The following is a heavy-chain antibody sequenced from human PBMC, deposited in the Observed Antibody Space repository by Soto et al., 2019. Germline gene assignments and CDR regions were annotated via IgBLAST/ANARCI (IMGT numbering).Heavy chain of an antibody. J-gene: IGHJ4*02. CDR3: ARDPYTPYWRGPEDH. CDR2: ISYDGNNE. V-gene: IGHV3-30-3*01. CDR1: GFNFNRFS. D-gene: IGHD2-21*01. Sequence: QVQLVESGGGLVQPGRSLRLTCTASGFNFNRFSIHWVRQAPGKGLEWVAVISYDGNNEYVAVPLRDRFTISRDNSQNTVFLQIDDVRVADTARYSCARDPYTPYWRGPEDHWGQGSLVIVSS.